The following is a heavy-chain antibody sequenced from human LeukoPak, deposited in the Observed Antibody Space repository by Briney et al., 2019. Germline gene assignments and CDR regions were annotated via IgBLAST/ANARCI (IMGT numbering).Heavy chain of an antibody. CDR2: ISYDGSNK. CDR3: AREGSGSYYYYYYMDV. V-gene: IGHV3-30*04. D-gene: IGHD6-19*01. J-gene: IGHJ6*03. Sequence: GRSLRLSCAASGFTFSSYAMHWVRQAPGKGLEWVAVISYDGSNKYYADSVKGRFTISRDNSKNTLYLQMNSLRAEDTAVYYCAREGSGSYYYYYYMDVWGKGTTVTVSS. CDR1: GFTFSSYA.